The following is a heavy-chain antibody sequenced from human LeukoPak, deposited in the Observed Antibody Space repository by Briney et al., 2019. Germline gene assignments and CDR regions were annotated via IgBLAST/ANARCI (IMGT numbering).Heavy chain of an antibody. CDR1: GYTFTGYY. CDR3: ARDRNSGSSLDI. V-gene: IGHV1-2*02. CDR2: INPNSGGT. J-gene: IGHJ3*02. Sequence: ASVKVSCKASGYTFTGYYIHWVRQAPAQGLEWMGWINPNSGGTNYAQNFQGRVTMTRDTSISTAYMELSSLKSDDTAVYYCARDRNSGSSLDIWGQGTMLTVSS. D-gene: IGHD6-6*01.